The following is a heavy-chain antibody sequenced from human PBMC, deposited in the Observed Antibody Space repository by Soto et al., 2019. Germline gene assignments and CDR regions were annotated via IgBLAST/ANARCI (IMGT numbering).Heavy chain of an antibody. Sequence: SETLSLTCTVSGGSISSYYWSWIRQPPGKGPEWIGNIYYSGSTNYNPSLKSRVTISVDTSKNQFSLKLSSVTAADTAVYYCARSPGYDFWSGYYIDYWGQGPLVTVSS. V-gene: IGHV4-59*01. CDR1: GGSISSYY. D-gene: IGHD3-3*01. CDR3: ARSPGYDFWSGYYIDY. J-gene: IGHJ4*02. CDR2: IYYSGST.